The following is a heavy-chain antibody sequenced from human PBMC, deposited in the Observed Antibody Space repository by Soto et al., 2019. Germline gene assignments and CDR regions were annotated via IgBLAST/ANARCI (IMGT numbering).Heavy chain of an antibody. CDR2: IYYSGST. CDR1: GGSISSGDYY. Sequence: QVQLQESGPGLVKPSQTLSLTCTVSGGSISSGDYYWSWIRQPPGKGLEWIGYIYYSGSTYYNPSLKSRVTIAVDTSKNQVSLKLSSVTAADTAVYYCARGFRGAAAGYNFDYWGQGTLVTVSS. V-gene: IGHV4-30-4*01. D-gene: IGHD6-13*01. CDR3: ARGFRGAAAGYNFDY. J-gene: IGHJ4*02.